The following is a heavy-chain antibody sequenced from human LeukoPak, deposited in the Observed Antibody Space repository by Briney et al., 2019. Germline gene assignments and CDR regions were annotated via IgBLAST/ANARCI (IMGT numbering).Heavy chain of an antibody. V-gene: IGHV3-7*01. CDR2: IKQEGSEK. J-gene: IGHJ4*02. Sequence: GGSLRLSYAASGFTFSSYWMSGGRQAPRKGLEWVANIKQEGSEKYYVDSVKGRFTISRDNATNALYLQMNSLTADDTAVYYCARASGSLETLDYWGQGTLVTVSS. CDR3: ARASGSLETLDY. CDR1: GFTFSSYW. D-gene: IGHD3-22*01.